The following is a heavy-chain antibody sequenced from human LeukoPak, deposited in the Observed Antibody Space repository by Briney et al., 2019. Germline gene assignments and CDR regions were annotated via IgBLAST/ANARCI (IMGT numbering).Heavy chain of an antibody. V-gene: IGHV4-59*08. CDR1: GGSISSYY. D-gene: IGHD6-6*01. Sequence: SETLSLTCTVSGGSISSYYWSWIRQPPGKGLEWIGSIYYSGSTYYNPSLKSRVTISVDTSKNQFSLKLSSVTAADTAVYYCARQSSSELFDYWGQGTLVTVSS. CDR2: IYYSGST. CDR3: ARQSSSELFDY. J-gene: IGHJ4*02.